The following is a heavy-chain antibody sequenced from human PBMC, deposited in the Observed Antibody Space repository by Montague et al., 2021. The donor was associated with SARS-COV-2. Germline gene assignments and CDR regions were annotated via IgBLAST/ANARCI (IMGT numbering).Heavy chain of an antibody. Sequence: SETLSLTCTLSGYSISSGYYWGWIRQPPGKGLEWIGSIYHSGSTXYNPSLKSRVTISVDTSKNQFSLKLSSVTAADTAVYYCARSQDCSTTSCHFDYWGQGTLVTVSS. D-gene: IGHD2-2*01. CDR1: GYSISSGYY. J-gene: IGHJ4*02. CDR3: ARSQDCSTTSCHFDY. V-gene: IGHV4-38-2*02. CDR2: IYHSGST.